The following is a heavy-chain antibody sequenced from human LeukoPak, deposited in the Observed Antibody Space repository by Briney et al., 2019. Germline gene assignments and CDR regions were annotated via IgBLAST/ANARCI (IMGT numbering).Heavy chain of an antibody. J-gene: IGHJ4*02. D-gene: IGHD2-2*01. Sequence: GGSLRLSCAASGFTFSSYSMNWVRQASGKGLEWVSSISSSSSYIYYADSVKGRFTISRDNAKNSLYLQMNSLRAEDTAVYYCARVEGYCSSTSCPANYWGQGTLVTVSS. CDR3: ARVEGYCSSTSCPANY. CDR1: GFTFSSYS. CDR2: ISSSSSYI. V-gene: IGHV3-21*01.